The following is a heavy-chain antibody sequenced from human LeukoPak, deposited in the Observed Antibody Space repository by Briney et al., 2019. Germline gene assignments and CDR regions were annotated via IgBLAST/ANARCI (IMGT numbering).Heavy chain of an antibody. CDR2: INPNSSGT. Sequence: ASVKVSCKASGYTFTGYYMHWVRQAPGQGLEWMGWINPNSSGTNYAQKFQGRVTMTRDTSISTAYMELSRLRSDDTAVYYCASRGMVREVMDVWGKGTTVTVSS. J-gene: IGHJ6*04. V-gene: IGHV1-2*02. D-gene: IGHD3-10*01. CDR3: ASRGMVREVMDV. CDR1: GYTFTGYY.